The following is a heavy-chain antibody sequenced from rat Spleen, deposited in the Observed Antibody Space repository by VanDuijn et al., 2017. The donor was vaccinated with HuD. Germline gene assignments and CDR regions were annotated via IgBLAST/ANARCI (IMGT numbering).Heavy chain of an antibody. CDR3: TTELADY. V-gene: IGHV5-20*01. CDR2: ISYDGGST. Sequence: EVQLVESGGGLVQPGRSMKLSCAASGFTFSNYGMAWVRQAPKKGLEWVAYISYDGGSTYYRDSVKGRFTISRDNAKSTLYLQMDSLRSEDTATYYCTTELADYWGQGVMVTVSS. CDR1: GFTFSNYG. J-gene: IGHJ2*01.